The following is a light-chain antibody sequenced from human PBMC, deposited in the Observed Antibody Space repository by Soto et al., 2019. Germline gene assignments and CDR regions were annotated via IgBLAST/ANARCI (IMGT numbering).Light chain of an antibody. J-gene: IGKJ4*01. CDR2: GAS. CDR3: QKYNSAPLT. V-gene: IGKV3-20*01. CDR1: QSVSSSY. Sequence: EIVLTQSPGTLSLPPGERATPSCRASQSVSSSYLAWYQQKPGQAPRLLIYGASSMATGIPDRFSGSGSGTDFTLTISRLEPEDFAAYYCQKYNSAPLTFGGGTKVDIK.